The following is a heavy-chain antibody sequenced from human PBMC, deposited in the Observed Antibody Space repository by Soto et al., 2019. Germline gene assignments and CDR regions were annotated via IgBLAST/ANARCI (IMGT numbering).Heavy chain of an antibody. CDR1: GGTFSSYA. D-gene: IGHD1-26*01. Sequence: GASVKVSCKASGGTFSSYAISCVRQAPGQGLEWMGGIIPIVGTANYAQKFQGRVTITADESTSTAYMELSSLRSEDTAVYYCARGGGGYRFDYWGQGTLVTVSS. V-gene: IGHV1-69*13. CDR2: IIPIVGTA. J-gene: IGHJ4*02. CDR3: ARGGGGYRFDY.